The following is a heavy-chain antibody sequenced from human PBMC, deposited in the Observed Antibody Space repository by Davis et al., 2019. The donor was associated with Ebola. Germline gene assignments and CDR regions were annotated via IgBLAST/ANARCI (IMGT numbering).Heavy chain of an antibody. CDR1: GFTFSSYS. D-gene: IGHD3-10*01. CDR3: AWGVFGAFDI. J-gene: IGHJ3*02. Sequence: GESLKISCAASGFTFSSYSMNWVRQAPGKGLEWVSAISGSGGSTYYADSVKGRFTISRDNSKNTLYLQMNSLRAEDTAVYYCAWGVFGAFDIWGQGTMVTVSS. V-gene: IGHV3-23*01. CDR2: ISGSGGST.